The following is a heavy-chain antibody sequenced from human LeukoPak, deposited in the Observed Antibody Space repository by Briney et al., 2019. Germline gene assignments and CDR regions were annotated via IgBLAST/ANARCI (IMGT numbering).Heavy chain of an antibody. J-gene: IGHJ4*02. D-gene: IGHD6-6*01. CDR3: AKEEFRRPDY. CDR2: ISGSGGST. V-gene: IGHV3-23*01. CDR1: GGSISSSN. Sequence: PSGTLSLTCAVSGGSISSSNWWSWVRQAPGKGLEWVSAISGSGGSTYYADSVKGRFTISRDNSKNTLYLQMNSLRAEDTAVYYCAKEEFRRPDYWGQGTLVTVSS.